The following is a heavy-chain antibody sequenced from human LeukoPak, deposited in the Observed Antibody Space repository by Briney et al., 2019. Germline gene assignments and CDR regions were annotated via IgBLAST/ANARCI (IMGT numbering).Heavy chain of an antibody. J-gene: IGHJ6*02. Sequence: PGRSLRLSCAASGFTFSSYGMHWVRQAPGKGLEWVSVISYDGDNKYYADSVKGRFTISRDNSKSTLYLQMNSLRAEDTAVYYCAKEGSYYYYYGMDVWGQGTTVTVSS. CDR3: AKEGSYYYYYGMDV. CDR1: GFTFSSYG. V-gene: IGHV3-30*18. D-gene: IGHD1-26*01. CDR2: ISYDGDNK.